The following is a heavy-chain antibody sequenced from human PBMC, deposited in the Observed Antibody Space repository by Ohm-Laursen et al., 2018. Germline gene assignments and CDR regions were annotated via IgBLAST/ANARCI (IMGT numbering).Heavy chain of an antibody. CDR1: GYTFTKQH. V-gene: IGHV1-69*02. CDR2: IVPILGLT. J-gene: IGHJ4*02. Sequence: GSSVKVSCKASGYTFTKQHMHWVRQAPGQGLEWMGRIVPILGLTDYAQKFQGRVTITADRSTTTGYLELTSLRSEDTAVYYCAAPRRMVGDSGAFDSWGQGTLVAVSS. CDR3: AAPRRMVGDSGAFDS. D-gene: IGHD1-26*01.